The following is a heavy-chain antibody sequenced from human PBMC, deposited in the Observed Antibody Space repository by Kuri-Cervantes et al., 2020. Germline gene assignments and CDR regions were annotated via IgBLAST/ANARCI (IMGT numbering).Heavy chain of an antibody. CDR3: ARDWVEMATIRTHFDY. V-gene: IGHV3-48*01. D-gene: IGHD5-24*01. Sequence: GESLKISCAASGFTFSSYSMNWVRQAPGKGLEWVSYISSSSSTIYYADSVKGRFTISRDNAVNSLYLQMNSLRVEDTAVYYCARDWVEMATIRTHFDYWGQGTQVTVSS. CDR2: ISSSSSTI. J-gene: IGHJ4*02. CDR1: GFTFSSYS.